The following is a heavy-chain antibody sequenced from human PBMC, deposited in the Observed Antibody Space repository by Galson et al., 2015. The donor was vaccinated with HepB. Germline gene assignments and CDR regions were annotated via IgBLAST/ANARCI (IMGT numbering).Heavy chain of an antibody. CDR3: ARDRGLVVMVTAVTAGYFDL. V-gene: IGHV3-30*04. CDR2: ISYDGSNK. J-gene: IGHJ2*01. D-gene: IGHD2-21*02. CDR1: GFTFSSYA. Sequence: SLRLSCAASGFTFSSYAMHWVRQAPGKGLEWVAVISYDGSNKYYADSVKGRFTISRDNSKNTLYLQMNSLRAEDTAVYYCARDRGLVVMVTAVTAGYFDLWGRGTLVTVSS.